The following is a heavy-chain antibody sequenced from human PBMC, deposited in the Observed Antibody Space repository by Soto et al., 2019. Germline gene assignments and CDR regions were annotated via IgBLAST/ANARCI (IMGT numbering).Heavy chain of an antibody. CDR3: ARATYYDFWSGSKDDYYYGMDV. Sequence: GGSLRLSSTASGFNFISYAMHWVRQAPGKGLEWVAVISYDGSNKYYADSVKGRFTISRDNSKNTLYLQMNSLRAEDTAVYYCARATYYDFWSGSKDDYYYGMDVWGQGTMVTVSS. CDR2: ISYDGSNK. D-gene: IGHD3-3*01. J-gene: IGHJ6*02. V-gene: IGHV3-30-3*01. CDR1: GFNFISYA.